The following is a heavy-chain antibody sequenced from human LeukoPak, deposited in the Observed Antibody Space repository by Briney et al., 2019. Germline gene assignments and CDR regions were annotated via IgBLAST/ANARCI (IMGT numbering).Heavy chain of an antibody. Sequence: SETLSLTCAVSGYSINNAHYWAWIRQPPGKGLEWIGNKSGIAAYNPSLKSRVTISLDTSKNHFSLNLRSVTAADTAVYFCARASVEHSIVAGDYFDYWGQGTLVTVSS. CDR2: KSGIA. J-gene: IGHJ4*02. CDR3: ARASVEHSIVAGDYFDY. V-gene: IGHV4-38-2*01. CDR1: GYSINNAHY. D-gene: IGHD2-15*01.